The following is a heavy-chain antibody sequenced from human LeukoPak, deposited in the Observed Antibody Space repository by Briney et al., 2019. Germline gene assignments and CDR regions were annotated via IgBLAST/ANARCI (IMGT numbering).Heavy chain of an antibody. CDR1: GFTFSSYA. CDR3: AGGSSWYRGIDY. J-gene: IGHJ4*02. Sequence: GGSLRLSCAASGFTFSSYAMYWVRQAAGKGLEYVSAISTNGGSTYYANSVKGRFTISRDNSKNTLYLQMGSLRAEDMGVYYCAGGSSWYRGIDYWGQGTLVTVAS. D-gene: IGHD6-13*01. CDR2: ISTNGGST. V-gene: IGHV3-64*01.